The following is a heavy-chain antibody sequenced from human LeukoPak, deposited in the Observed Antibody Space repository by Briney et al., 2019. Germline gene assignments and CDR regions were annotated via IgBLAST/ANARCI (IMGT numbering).Heavy chain of an antibody. D-gene: IGHD2-21*02. CDR3: ANLVVTEHDAFDI. J-gene: IGHJ3*02. CDR2: IRYDGSNK. Sequence: GGSLRLSCAASGFTFSSYGMHWVRQAPGKGLEWVAFIRYDGSNKYYADSVKGRFTISRDISKNTLYLQMNSLRAEDTAVYYCANLVVTEHDAFDIWGQGTMVTVSS. CDR1: GFTFSSYG. V-gene: IGHV3-30*02.